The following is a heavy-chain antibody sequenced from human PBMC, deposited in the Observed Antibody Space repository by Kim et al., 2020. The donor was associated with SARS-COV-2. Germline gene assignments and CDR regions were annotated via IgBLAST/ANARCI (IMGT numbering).Heavy chain of an antibody. CDR3: VREAVEQQLPLGWFDP. V-gene: IGHV4-39*02. D-gene: IGHD6-13*01. Sequence: SETLSLTCTVSGGSISSSSYYWGWIRQPPGKGLEWIGSIYYSGSTYYNPSLKSRVTISVDTSKNQFSLKLSSVTAADTAVYYCVREAVEQQLPLGWFDPWGQGTLVTVSS. J-gene: IGHJ5*02. CDR1: GGSISSSSYY. CDR2: IYYSGST.